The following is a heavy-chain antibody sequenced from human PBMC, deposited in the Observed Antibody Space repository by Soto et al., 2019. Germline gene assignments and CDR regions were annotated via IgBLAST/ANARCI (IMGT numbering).Heavy chain of an antibody. D-gene: IGHD1-26*01. CDR3: ARDSEIVGATTLPYC. Sequence: LRLFCAAPGFTFSICAMSWVRQAPGKGLEWVSALSGSGGTTYYADSVKGRFTISRDNSKNTLFLQMNSLRAEDTDIYYCARDSEIVGATTLPYCWGKGTPVTVSS. V-gene: IGHV3-23*01. CDR1: GFTFSICA. J-gene: IGHJ4*02. CDR2: LSGSGGTT.